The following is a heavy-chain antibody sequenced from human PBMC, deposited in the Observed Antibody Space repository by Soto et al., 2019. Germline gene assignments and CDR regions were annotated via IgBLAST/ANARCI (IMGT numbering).Heavy chain of an antibody. D-gene: IGHD3-9*01. J-gene: IGHJ6*02. CDR3: ATERSRGRTFNILTGYYPGLYYYFGMDV. CDR1: GYTFTSYG. CDR2: ISAYNGNT. V-gene: IGHV1-18*01. Sequence: GASVKVSCKASGYTFTSYGISWVRQAPGQGLEWMGWISAYNGNTNYAQKLQGRVTMTTDTSTSTAYMELRSLRSDDTAVYYCATERSRGRTFNILTGYYPGLYYYFGMDVSGQGTPATVS.